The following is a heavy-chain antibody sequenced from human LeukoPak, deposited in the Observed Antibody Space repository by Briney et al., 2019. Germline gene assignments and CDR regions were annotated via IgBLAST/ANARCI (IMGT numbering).Heavy chain of an antibody. J-gene: IGHJ4*02. D-gene: IGHD3-3*01. CDR1: GFTFSSYW. CDR3: AKDHYWSIDY. V-gene: IGHV3-74*01. CDR2: INSDGSTT. Sequence: PGGSLRLSCAASGFTFSSYWMHWVRQPPGKGLVWVSRINSDGSTTSYADSVKGRFTISRDIAKNTLYLQMNSLRAEDTGVYYCAKDHYWSIDYWGRGTLVTVSS.